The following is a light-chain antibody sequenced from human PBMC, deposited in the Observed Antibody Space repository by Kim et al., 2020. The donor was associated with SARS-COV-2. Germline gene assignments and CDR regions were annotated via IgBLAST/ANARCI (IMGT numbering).Light chain of an antibody. V-gene: IGLV2-14*03. CDR1: RSDVGGYNY. J-gene: IGLJ1*01. Sequence: IPISCTGTRSDVGGYNYVSWYQQHPGKAPKLMIYDVSNRPSGVSNRFSGSKSGNTASLTISGLQAEDEADYYCSSYTSSSTLGVYVFGTGTKVTVL. CDR2: DVS. CDR3: SSYTSSSTLGVYV.